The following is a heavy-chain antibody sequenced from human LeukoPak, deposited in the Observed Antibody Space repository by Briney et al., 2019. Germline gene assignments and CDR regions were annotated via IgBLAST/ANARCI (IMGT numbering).Heavy chain of an antibody. D-gene: IGHD3-10*01. CDR1: GGSFSGYY. J-gene: IGHJ3*01. CDR2: INHSGST. V-gene: IGHV4-34*01. CDR3: TLLWFGESY. Sequence: SETLSLTCAVYGGSFSGYYWSWIRQPPGKGLEWIGEINHSGSTNHNPSLKSRVTISVDTSKNQFSLKLSSVTAADTAVYYCTLLWFGESYWGQGTMVTVSS.